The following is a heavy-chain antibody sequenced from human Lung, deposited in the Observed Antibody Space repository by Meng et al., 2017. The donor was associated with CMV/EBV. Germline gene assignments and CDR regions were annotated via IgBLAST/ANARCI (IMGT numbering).Heavy chain of an antibody. Sequence: GGLXRSXGAALSFTVRSNYMTGVRQAPGKGLEGVSTIYSGGSTYYADSVKGRFTISRDNSKNTLYLQMSSLRPEDTAVYFCARVVRHLWANYYFDYWGQGTLVTVSS. CDR1: SFTVRSNY. CDR2: IYSGGST. CDR3: ARVVRHLWANYYFDY. J-gene: IGHJ4*02. D-gene: IGHD1-1*01. V-gene: IGHV3-66*02.